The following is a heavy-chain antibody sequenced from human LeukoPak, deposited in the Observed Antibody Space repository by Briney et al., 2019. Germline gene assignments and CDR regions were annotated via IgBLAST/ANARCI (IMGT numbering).Heavy chain of an antibody. D-gene: IGHD4-23*01. J-gene: IGHJ4*02. Sequence: PGGSLRLSCATSGFTFSSYGMYWVRQAPGKGLEWVAVIWYDGGNKYYADSVKGRFTISRDNSKNTLYLQMDSLRAEDTALYYCARDRTVIRGVDYWGQGTLVTVSS. CDR1: GFTFSSYG. CDR2: IWYDGGNK. V-gene: IGHV3-33*07. CDR3: ARDRTVIRGVDY.